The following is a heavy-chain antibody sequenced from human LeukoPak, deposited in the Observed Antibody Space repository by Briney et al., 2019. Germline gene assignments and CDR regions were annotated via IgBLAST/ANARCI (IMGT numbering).Heavy chain of an antibody. Sequence: GGSLRLSCAASRFTFTSYSMNWVRQAPGKGLEWVSTISGGGGSTYYADSVKGRFTISRDNSKNTLYLQMNSLRAEDTAVYYCAKDRVIVPAAIGIFDYWGQGTLVTVSS. CDR3: AKDRVIVPAAIGIFDY. V-gene: IGHV3-23*01. D-gene: IGHD2-2*02. CDR1: RFTFTSYS. J-gene: IGHJ4*02. CDR2: ISGGGGST.